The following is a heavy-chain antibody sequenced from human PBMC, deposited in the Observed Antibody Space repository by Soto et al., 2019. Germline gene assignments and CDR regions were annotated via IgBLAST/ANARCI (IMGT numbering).Heavy chain of an antibody. V-gene: IGHV4-59*08. Sequence: ETLSLTCTVSGGSISNYYWSWIRHPPGKKLEWIGYIYYSGSTNYNPSLKSRVTISVDTSKNQFSLKLSSVPAADTAVYYCARLNFSSIAAARFHLQEETNYYYYYGMDVWGQGTTVTVSS. CDR1: GGSISNYY. J-gene: IGHJ6*02. D-gene: IGHD6-13*01. CDR2: IYYSGST. CDR3: ARLNFSSIAAARFHLQEETNYYYYYGMDV.